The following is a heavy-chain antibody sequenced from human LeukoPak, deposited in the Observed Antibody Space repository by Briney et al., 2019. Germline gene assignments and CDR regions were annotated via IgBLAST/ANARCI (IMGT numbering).Heavy chain of an antibody. CDR1: GFTFSSYS. CDR3: ATLGGLLFDY. D-gene: IGHD2-15*01. CDR2: ISSSSSYI. V-gene: IGHV3-21*01. Sequence: GGSLRLSCAASGFTFSSYSMNWVRQAPGKGLEWVSSISSSSSYIYYADSVKGRFTISRDNAKNSLCLQMNSLRAEDTAVYYCATLGGLLFDYWGQGTLVTVSS. J-gene: IGHJ4*02.